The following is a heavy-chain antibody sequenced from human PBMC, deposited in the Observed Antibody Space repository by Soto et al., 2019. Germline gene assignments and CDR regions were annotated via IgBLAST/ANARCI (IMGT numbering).Heavy chain of an antibody. CDR2: IYYSGST. Sequence: SETLSLTCTVSGGSISSGGYYWSWIRQHPGKGLEWIGYIYYSGSTYYNPSLKSRVTISVDTSKNQFSLKLSSVTAADTAVYYCARDLDLAYCGGDCYSGRDAFDIWGQGTMVT. D-gene: IGHD2-21*02. V-gene: IGHV4-31*02. CDR1: GGSISSGGYY. J-gene: IGHJ3*02. CDR3: ARDLDLAYCGGDCYSGRDAFDI.